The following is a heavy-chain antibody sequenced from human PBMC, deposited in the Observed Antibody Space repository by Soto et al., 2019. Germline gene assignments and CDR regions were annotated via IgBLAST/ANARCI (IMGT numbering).Heavy chain of an antibody. D-gene: IGHD2-21*01. J-gene: IGHJ4*02. CDR3: VREDWHRFDS. CDR2: ISGGASDK. CDR1: GFMFSAYW. V-gene: IGHV3-7*01. Sequence: EVQLVESGGRLVQPGGSLRLSCAASGFMFSAYWMSWVRQDPGKGLEWVATISGGASDKFYVDSVKGRFTISRDDSKNTLYLQMNSLRDEDTAVYYCVREDWHRFDSWGQGTLVTVSP.